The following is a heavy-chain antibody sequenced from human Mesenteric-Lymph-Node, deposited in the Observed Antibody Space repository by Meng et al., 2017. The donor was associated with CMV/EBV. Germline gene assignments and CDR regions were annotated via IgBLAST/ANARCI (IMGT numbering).Heavy chain of an antibody. CDR3: ATASPGALPYFDLHENAFDI. CDR2: MNPNSGNT. D-gene: IGHD3-9*01. Sequence: ASVKVSCKASGYTFTSYDINWVRQATGQGLEWMGWMNPNSGNTGYAQKFQGRVTMTRNTSISTAYMELSSLRSEDTAVNYCATASPGALPYFDLHENAFDIWGQGTMVTVSS. V-gene: IGHV1-8*01. CDR1: GYTFTSYD. J-gene: IGHJ3*02.